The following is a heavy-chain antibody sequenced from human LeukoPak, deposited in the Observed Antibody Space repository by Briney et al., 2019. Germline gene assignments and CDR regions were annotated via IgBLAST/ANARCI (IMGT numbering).Heavy chain of an antibody. V-gene: IGHV3-43*02. J-gene: IGHJ4*02. CDR3: AKEFFGTSFGGYYFFDY. CDR1: GFTFGDYA. Sequence: GGSLRLSCAASGFTFGDYAIDWVRQAPGKGLEWVSRISGNGGGTYYADSVKGRFTISRDNSKNSLYLQMNSLRTEDTALYYCAKEFFGTSFGGYYFFDYWGQGTLVTVSS. CDR2: ISGNGGGT. D-gene: IGHD6-6*01.